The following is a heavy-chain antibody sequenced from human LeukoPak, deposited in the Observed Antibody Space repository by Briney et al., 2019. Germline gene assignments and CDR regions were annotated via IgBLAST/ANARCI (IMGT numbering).Heavy chain of an antibody. CDR2: ISSSSSYI. Sequence: GGSLRLSCAASGFTFSSYSMNWVRQAPGKGPEWVSSISSSSSYIYYADSVKGRFTISRDNAKNSLYLQMNSLRAEDTAVYYCARDLQIGVAAAGTAVDYWGQGTLVTVSS. D-gene: IGHD6-13*01. CDR1: GFTFSSYS. V-gene: IGHV3-21*01. J-gene: IGHJ4*02. CDR3: ARDLQIGVAAAGTAVDY.